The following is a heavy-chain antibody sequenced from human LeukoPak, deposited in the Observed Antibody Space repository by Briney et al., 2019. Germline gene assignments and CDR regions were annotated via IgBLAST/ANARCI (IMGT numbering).Heavy chain of an antibody. Sequence: GGSLSLSCAASGLTFSSHWMHWVRQAPGKGLVWVSRITNDGSSTTYADSVKGRFTISRDNSKNTLYLQMNSLRAEDTAVYYCAREIVGTAGAFDIWGQGTMVTVSS. CDR3: AREIVGTAGAFDI. CDR2: ITNDGSST. D-gene: IGHD2-21*01. J-gene: IGHJ3*02. CDR1: GLTFSSHW. V-gene: IGHV3-74*01.